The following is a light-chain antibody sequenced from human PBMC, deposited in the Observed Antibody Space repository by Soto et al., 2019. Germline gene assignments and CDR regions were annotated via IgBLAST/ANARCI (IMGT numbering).Light chain of an antibody. J-gene: IGLJ2*01. V-gene: IGLV2-14*01. Sequence: QSVLTQPASVSGSPGQSITISCTGTSSDVGCYNYVSWYQQHPGKAPQLMIYDVSNRPSGVSNRFSGSKSGNTASLTISGLQAEDEADYYCSSYTTSGSLVFGGGTQLTVL. CDR3: SSYTTSGSLV. CDR1: SSDVGCYNY. CDR2: DVS.